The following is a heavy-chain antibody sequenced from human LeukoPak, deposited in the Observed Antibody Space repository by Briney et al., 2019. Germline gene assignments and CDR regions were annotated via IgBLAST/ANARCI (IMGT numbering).Heavy chain of an antibody. D-gene: IGHD2-2*02. CDR2: IIPIFGTA. V-gene: IGHV1-69*05. CDR1: GGTFSSYA. J-gene: IGHJ5*02. Sequence: SVKVSCKASGGTFSSYAISWVRQAPGQGLEWMGGIIPIFGTANYAQKFQGRVTITTDESTSTAYMELSSLRSEDTAVYYCAIFGQVDRYCSSTSCYTNWFDPWGQGTLVTVSS. CDR3: AIFGQVDRYCSSTSCYTNWFDP.